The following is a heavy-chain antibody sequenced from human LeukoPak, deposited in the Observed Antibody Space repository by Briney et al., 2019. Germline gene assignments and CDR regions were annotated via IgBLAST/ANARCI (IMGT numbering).Heavy chain of an antibody. V-gene: IGHV3-23*01. D-gene: IGHD2-15*01. CDR1: GFTFSSSA. Sequence: GGSLRLSCAASGFTFSSSAMSWVRQAPGKGLEWLSAISNNGGYTYYADSVQGRFTISRDNSKSTLCLQMNSLRAEDTAVYYCAKQLGYCSDGSCYFPYWGQGTLVTVSS. J-gene: IGHJ4*02. CDR3: AKQLGYCSDGSCYFPY. CDR2: ISNNGGYT.